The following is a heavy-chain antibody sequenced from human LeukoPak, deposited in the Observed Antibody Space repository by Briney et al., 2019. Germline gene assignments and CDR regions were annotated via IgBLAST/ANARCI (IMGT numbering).Heavy chain of an antibody. J-gene: IGHJ5*02. D-gene: IGHD2-2*02. CDR2: IYYSGST. CDR1: GGSISSYY. V-gene: IGHV4-59*01. Sequence: SETLSLTCTVSGGSISSYYWSWLRQPPGTGLEWIGYIYYSGSTNYNPSLKSRVTISVDTSKNQFSLKLSSVTAADTAVYYCAKLGYCSSTRCYNEGGWFDPWGQGTLVTVSS. CDR3: AKLGYCSSTRCYNEGGWFDP.